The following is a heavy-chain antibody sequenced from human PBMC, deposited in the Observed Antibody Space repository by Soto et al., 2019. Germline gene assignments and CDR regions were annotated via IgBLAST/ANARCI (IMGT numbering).Heavy chain of an antibody. V-gene: IGHV1-69*02. Sequence: VQLVQSGAEVKKPGSSVKVSCKAPGGTFSSYTISWVRKAPGQGLEWMGRIIPILGIANYAQKFQGRVTITADKATSTAYMDLSSLRSEDTAVYYCARGGGVVLAPMDVWGKGITVTVSS. CDR2: IIPILGIA. CDR3: ARGGGVVLAPMDV. J-gene: IGHJ6*03. D-gene: IGHD2-2*01. CDR1: GGTFSSYT.